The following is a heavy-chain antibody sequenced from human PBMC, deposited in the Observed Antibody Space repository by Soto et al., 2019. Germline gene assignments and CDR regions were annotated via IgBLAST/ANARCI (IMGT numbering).Heavy chain of an antibody. J-gene: IGHJ4*02. CDR1: GGSFSGYY. CDR3: ARGIVLRYFDWLLSPDYFDY. D-gene: IGHD3-9*01. V-gene: IGHV4-34*01. CDR2: INHSGST. Sequence: SETLSLTCAVYGGSFSGYYWSWIRQPPGKGLEWIGEINHSGSTNYNPSLKSRVTISVDTSKNQFSLKLSSVTAADTAVYYCARGIVLRYFDWLLSPDYFDYWGQGTLVTVSS.